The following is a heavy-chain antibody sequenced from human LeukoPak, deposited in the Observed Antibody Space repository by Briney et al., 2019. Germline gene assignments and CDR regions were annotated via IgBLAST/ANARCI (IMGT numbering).Heavy chain of an antibody. CDR1: GGSFSGYY. CDR3: ARGLDSSGPGNYFDY. CDR2: INHSGST. D-gene: IGHD3-22*01. V-gene: IGHV4-34*01. J-gene: IGHJ4*02. Sequence: KPSETLSLTCAVYGGSFSGYYWSWIRQPPGKGLEWIGEINHSGSTNYNPSLKSRVTISVDTSKNQFSLKLSSVTAADTAVYYCARGLDSSGPGNYFDYWGQGTLVTVSS.